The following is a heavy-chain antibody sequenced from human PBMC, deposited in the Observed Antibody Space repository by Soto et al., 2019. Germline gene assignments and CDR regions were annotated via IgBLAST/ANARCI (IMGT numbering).Heavy chain of an antibody. CDR1: GFTFSSYT. J-gene: IGHJ4*02. CDR3: AKDRDYQLLYENSGYDYFDY. D-gene: IGHD5-12*01. V-gene: IGHV3-21*01. Sequence: EVQLVESGGGLVKPGGSLRLSCAASGFTFSSYTMNWVRQAPGKGLEWVSSISSSSSYIYYADSVKGRFTISRDNAKNSLYLRMNSLRAEDTAVYYCAKDRDYQLLYENSGYDYFDYWGQGTLVTVSS. CDR2: ISSSSSYI.